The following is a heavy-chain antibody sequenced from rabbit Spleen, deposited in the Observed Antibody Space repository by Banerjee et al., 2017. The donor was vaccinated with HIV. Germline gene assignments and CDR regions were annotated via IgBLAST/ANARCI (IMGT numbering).Heavy chain of an antibody. V-gene: IGHV1S45*01. J-gene: IGHJ6*01. D-gene: IGHD6-1*01. Sequence: QEQLEESGGGLVQPEGSLALTCKASGFTISSSYYMCWVRQPPGKGLEWIACIYAASGSTYYASWAKGRFTISKTSPTTVTLQMTSLTAADTATYFCARGVGGNGYGYPYFILWGPGTLVTVS. CDR3: ARGVGGNGYGYPYFIL. CDR2: IYAASGST. CDR1: GFTISSSYY.